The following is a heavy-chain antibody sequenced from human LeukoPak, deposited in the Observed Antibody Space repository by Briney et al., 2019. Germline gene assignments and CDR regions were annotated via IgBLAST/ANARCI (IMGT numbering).Heavy chain of an antibody. D-gene: IGHD5-24*01. CDR1: GFPFSSYW. V-gene: IGHV3-7*04. J-gene: IGHJ4*02. CDR2: IKQDGSKK. Sequence: PGGSLRLSCAASGFPFSSYWMTWVRQAPGKGLEWVANIKQDGSKKSYVDSVKGRFTISRDNAKNSLYLQMNSLRAEDTAIYYCTRVGYIDEGIDYWGQGTLVTVS. CDR3: TRVGYIDEGIDY.